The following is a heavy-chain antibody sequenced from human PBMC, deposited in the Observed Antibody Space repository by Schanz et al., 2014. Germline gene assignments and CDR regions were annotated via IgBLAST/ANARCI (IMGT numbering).Heavy chain of an antibody. CDR3: ARSEMDRGVIWGY. J-gene: IGHJ4*02. CDR1: GFTFSNYT. CDR2: ITSTSRYI. D-gene: IGHD3-10*01. V-gene: IGHV3-21*01. Sequence: VQLVESGGGLVKPGGSLRLSCAASGFTFSNYTMYWVRQAPGKGLEWVSSITSTSRYIYYADSLKGRFTISRDNAKNSVYLQMNSLRVEDTAVYYCARSEMDRGVIWGYWGQGTLVTVSS.